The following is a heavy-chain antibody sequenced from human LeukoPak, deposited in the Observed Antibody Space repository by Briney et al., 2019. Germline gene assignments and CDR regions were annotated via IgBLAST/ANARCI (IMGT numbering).Heavy chain of an antibody. J-gene: IGHJ4*02. CDR1: EGTFSSYD. V-gene: IGHV1-69*04. D-gene: IGHD1-14*01. CDR2: IIPIVGIA. Sequence: SVKVSCKASEGTFSSYDISWVRQAPGQGLEWMGRIIPIVGIASYAQTFQGRVTISADKSTNTVYMELSSLRSEDTAVYYCARVQPKYFDYWGQGTLVTVSS. CDR3: ARVQPKYFDY.